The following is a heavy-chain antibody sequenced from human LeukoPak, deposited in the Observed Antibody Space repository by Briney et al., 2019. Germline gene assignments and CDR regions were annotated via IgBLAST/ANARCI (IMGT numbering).Heavy chain of an antibody. J-gene: IGHJ3*02. CDR1: GDSISSSSYY. D-gene: IGHD4-23*01. CDR3: ARDYLGGNPDAFDI. CDR2: IYYSGST. V-gene: IGHV4-39*07. Sequence: SETLSLTCTVSGDSISSSSYYWGWTRQPPGKELEWIGSIYYSGSTCYNPSLNSRVTISVDTSKNQFSLKLSSVTAADTAVYYCARDYLGGNPDAFDIWGQGTMVTVSS.